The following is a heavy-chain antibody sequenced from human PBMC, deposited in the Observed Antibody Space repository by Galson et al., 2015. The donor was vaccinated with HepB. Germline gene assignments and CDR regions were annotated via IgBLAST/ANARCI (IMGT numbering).Heavy chain of an antibody. CDR3: ARAIIVGATTLDFFDY. Sequence: SETLSLTCTVSGGSISSYYWSWIRQPPGKGLEWIRYIYYSGSTNYNPSLKSRVTISVDTSKNQFSLKLSSVTAADTAVYYCARAIIVGATTLDFFDYWGQGTLVTVSS. J-gene: IGHJ4*02. CDR2: IYYSGST. D-gene: IGHD1-26*01. CDR1: GGSISSYY. V-gene: IGHV4-59*01.